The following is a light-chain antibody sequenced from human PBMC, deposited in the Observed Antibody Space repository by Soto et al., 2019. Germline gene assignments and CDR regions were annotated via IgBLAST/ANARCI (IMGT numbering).Light chain of an antibody. V-gene: IGLV2-8*01. CDR1: SSDVGGYNY. J-gene: IGLJ3*02. CDR2: EVS. Sequence: QSALTQPPSASGSPGQAVTISCTGTSSDVGGYNYVSWYQQHPGKAPKLMIYEVSKRPSGVPDRFSGSKSGNTASLTVSGLQAEDEADYYCSSHAGSINVAFGGGTQVTVL. CDR3: SSHAGSINVA.